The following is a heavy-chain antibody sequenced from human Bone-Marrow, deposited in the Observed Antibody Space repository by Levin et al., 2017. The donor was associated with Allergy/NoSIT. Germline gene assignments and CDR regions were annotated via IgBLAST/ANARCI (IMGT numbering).Heavy chain of an antibody. CDR1: GFTLSNYG. D-gene: IGHD2/OR15-2a*01. V-gene: IGHV3-30*03. CDR3: ARDREPFFYYYYMDV. CDR2: ISYDGKNE. J-gene: IGHJ6*03. Sequence: SCAASGFTLSNYGMHWVRQAPGKGLEWVALISYDGKNELYADSVKGRFTISRDTSKSTLYLQVNSLRAEDTAVYYCARDREPFFYYYYMDVWGKGTTVTVSS.